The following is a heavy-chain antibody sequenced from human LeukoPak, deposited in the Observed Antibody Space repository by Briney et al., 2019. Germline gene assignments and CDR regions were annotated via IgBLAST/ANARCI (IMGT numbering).Heavy chain of an antibody. CDR2: ITTSSTYI. CDR1: GFTFSIYT. V-gene: IGHV3-21*01. J-gene: IGHJ4*02. CDR3: ARGEGYYASGSYYIDY. D-gene: IGHD3-10*01. Sequence: PGGSLRLSCAASGFTFSIYTMNWVRQAPGKGLEWVSSITTSSTYIYYADSVRGRFTISRDNAKNSLYLRMSSLRVEDTAVYYCARGEGYYASGSYYIDYWGQGTLVTVSS.